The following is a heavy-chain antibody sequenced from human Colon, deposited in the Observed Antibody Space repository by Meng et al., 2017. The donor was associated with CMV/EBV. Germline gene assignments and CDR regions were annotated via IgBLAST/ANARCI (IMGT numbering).Heavy chain of an antibody. J-gene: IGHJ4*02. CDR1: GFSFSTSS. D-gene: IGHD4-17*01. CDR2: ISSDGRNK. Sequence: GESLKISCAASGFSFSTSSMHWVRQAPGKGLEYVSAISSDGRNKYYADSLEGRFTISRDNSKNTLYLEMGSLRPEDMAVYYCATDPSTVTTNYWGQGTLVTVSS. V-gene: IGHV3-64*02. CDR3: ATDPSTVTTNY.